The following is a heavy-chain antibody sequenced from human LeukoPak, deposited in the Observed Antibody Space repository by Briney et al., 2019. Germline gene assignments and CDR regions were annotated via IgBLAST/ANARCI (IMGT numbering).Heavy chain of an antibody. CDR1: GFTFSSYA. D-gene: IGHD3-9*01. CDR2: ISGSGGST. J-gene: IGHJ4*02. Sequence: GGSLRLSCAASGFTFSSYAMSWVRQAPGKGLEWVSAISGSGGSTYYADSVKGRFTISGDNSKNTLYLQMNSLRAEDTAVYYCAKDQGVRYDILTGYFDYWGQGTLVTVSS. CDR3: AKDQGVRYDILTGYFDY. V-gene: IGHV3-23*01.